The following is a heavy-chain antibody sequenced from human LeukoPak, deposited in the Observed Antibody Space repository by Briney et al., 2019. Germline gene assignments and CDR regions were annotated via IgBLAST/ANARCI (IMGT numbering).Heavy chain of an antibody. CDR1: GFTFSSYE. CDR2: ISSSGSTI. D-gene: IGHD3-3*01. CDR3: TRVSWRGEIF. J-gene: IGHJ4*02. Sequence: GGSLRLSCAASGFTFSSYEMNWVRQAPGKGLEWVSYISSSGSTIFYADSVRGRFTTSRDNAKKSLFLQMTSLRAEDTAVYYCTRVSWRGEIFWGQGTLVSVSS. V-gene: IGHV3-48*03.